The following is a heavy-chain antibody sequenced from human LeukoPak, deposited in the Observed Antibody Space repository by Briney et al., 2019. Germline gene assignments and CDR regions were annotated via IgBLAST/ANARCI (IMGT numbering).Heavy chain of an antibody. J-gene: IGHJ4*02. Sequence: GGSLRLSCAASGFTLSDYYMSWIRQAPGKGLEWVSHISSSGSVIFSADSVKGRFTISRDNAKNSLYLQMNSLRAEDTAVYYCARLIVGAIDYWGQGTLVTVSS. V-gene: IGHV3-11*04. CDR2: ISSSGSVI. CDR1: GFTLSDYY. D-gene: IGHD1-26*01. CDR3: ARLIVGAIDY.